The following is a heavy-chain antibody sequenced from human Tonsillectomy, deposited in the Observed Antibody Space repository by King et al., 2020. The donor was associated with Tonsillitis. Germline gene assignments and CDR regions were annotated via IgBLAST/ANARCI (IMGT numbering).Heavy chain of an antibody. CDR2: SNHSGST. Sequence: VQLQQWGAGLLKPSETLSLTCAVYGGSFSGYYWSWLRQPPGKGLEWIGESNHSGSTNYNPSLKSRVTISVDTSKNQFSLKLSSVTAADTAVYYCARGGFLYKRDFGSGYPPTLVDCWGQGTLVTVSS. J-gene: IGHJ4*02. D-gene: IGHD3-3*01. CDR3: ARGGFLYKRDFGSGYPPTLVDC. CDR1: GGSFSGYY. V-gene: IGHV4-34*01.